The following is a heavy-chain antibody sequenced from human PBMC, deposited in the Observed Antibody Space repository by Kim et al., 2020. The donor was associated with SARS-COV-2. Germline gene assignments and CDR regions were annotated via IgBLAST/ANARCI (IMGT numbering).Heavy chain of an antibody. Sequence: GGSLRLSCAASGFTFSSYGMHWVRQAPGKGLEWVAVIWYDGSNKYYADSVKGRFTISRDNSKNTLYLQMNSLRAEDTAVYYCARDRIAVAGKGMNYWGQGTLVTVSS. CDR2: IWYDGSNK. V-gene: IGHV3-33*01. J-gene: IGHJ4*02. D-gene: IGHD6-19*01. CDR3: ARDRIAVAGKGMNY. CDR1: GFTFSSYG.